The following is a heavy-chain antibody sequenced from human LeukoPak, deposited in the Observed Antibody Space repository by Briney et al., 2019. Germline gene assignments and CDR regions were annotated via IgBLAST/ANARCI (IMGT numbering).Heavy chain of an antibody. J-gene: IGHJ4*02. CDR3: ARGQHSSSFDY. CDR2: IIHTGST. D-gene: IGHD6-13*01. V-gene: IGHV4-34*01. CDR1: GGSFNGYS. Sequence: SETLSLTCAVYGGSFNGYSWSWIRQTPGKGLEWIGEIIHTGSTKYNPSLSSGVTISVDTSKNQFSLKLSSVTAADTAVYYCARGQHSSSFDYWGQGTLVTVSS.